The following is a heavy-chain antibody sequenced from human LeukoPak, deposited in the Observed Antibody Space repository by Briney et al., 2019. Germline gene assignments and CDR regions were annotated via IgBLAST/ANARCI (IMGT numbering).Heavy chain of an antibody. D-gene: IGHD2-8*01. Sequence: PGGSLRLSCAASGFTVSSNYMSWVRQAPGKGLEWVSVIYSGGITYYADSVKGRFPISRDNSKNTLYLQMNSPRAEDTAVYYCARDPGLMDVRGAFDIWGQGTMVTVSS. CDR1: GFTVSSNY. J-gene: IGHJ3*02. V-gene: IGHV3-53*01. CDR3: ARDPGLMDVRGAFDI. CDR2: IYSGGIT.